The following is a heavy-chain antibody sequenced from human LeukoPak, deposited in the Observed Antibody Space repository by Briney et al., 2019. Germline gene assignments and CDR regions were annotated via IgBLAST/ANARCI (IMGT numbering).Heavy chain of an antibody. CDR1: GYTFTSYD. J-gene: IGHJ6*02. CDR3: ARDHSSGWYVAKHYYYYGMDV. V-gene: IGHV1-69*13. Sequence: GASVKVSCKASGYTFTSYDINWVRQAPGQGLEWMGGIIPIFGTANYAQKFQGRVTITADESTSTAYMELSSLRSEDTAVYYCARDHSSGWYVAKHYYYYGMDVWGQGTTVTVSS. D-gene: IGHD6-19*01. CDR2: IIPIFGTA.